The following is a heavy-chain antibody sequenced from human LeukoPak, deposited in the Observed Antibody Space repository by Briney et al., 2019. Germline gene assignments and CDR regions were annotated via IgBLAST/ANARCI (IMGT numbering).Heavy chain of an antibody. J-gene: IGHJ4*02. V-gene: IGHV5-51*01. D-gene: IGHD5-18*01. CDR3: ACLDTAMVTILFDY. CDR1: GSIFTSYW. CDR2: IYPGDSDT. Sequence: GASLQISCKGSGSIFTSYWIGWVRPMPGKGLEWMGIIYPGDSDTRYSPSFQGQVTISADKSISTAYLQWSSLKASDTAMYYCACLDTAMVTILFDYGGQGTLVTVSS.